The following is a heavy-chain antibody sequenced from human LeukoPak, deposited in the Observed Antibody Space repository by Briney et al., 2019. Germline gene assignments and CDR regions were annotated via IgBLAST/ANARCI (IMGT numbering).Heavy chain of an antibody. CDR1: GGTFSSYA. V-gene: IGHV1-69*06. CDR2: IIPIFGTA. J-gene: IGHJ4*02. Sequence: SVKVSCKASGGTFSSYAISWVRQAPGQGLEWMGGIIPIFGTANYAQKFQGRVTITADKSTSTAYMELSSLRSEDTAVYYCARESPPSVAPPSPFDYWGQGTLVTASS. CDR3: ARESPPSVAPPSPFDY. D-gene: IGHD4-23*01.